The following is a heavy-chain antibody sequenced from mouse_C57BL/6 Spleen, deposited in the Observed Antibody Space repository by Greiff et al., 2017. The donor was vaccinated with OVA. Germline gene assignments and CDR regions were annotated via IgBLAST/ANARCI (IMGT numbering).Heavy chain of an antibody. CDR2: IYPRSGNT. CDR1: GYTFTSYG. V-gene: IGHV1-81*01. D-gene: IGHD2-1*01. CDR3: ARDGNYSRYFDV. Sequence: QVQLKQSGAELARPGASVKLSCKASGYTFTSYGISWVKQRTGQGLEWIGEIYPRSGNTYYNEKFKGKATLTADKSSSTAYMELRSLTSEDSAVYFCARDGNYSRYFDVWGTGTTVTVSS. J-gene: IGHJ1*03.